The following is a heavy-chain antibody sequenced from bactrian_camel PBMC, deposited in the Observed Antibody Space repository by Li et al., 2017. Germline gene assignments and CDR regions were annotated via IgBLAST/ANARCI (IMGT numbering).Heavy chain of an antibody. Sequence: HVQLVESGGGSIQAGGSLSLSCAISKDATNNYCMGWFRQAPGKEREGIATVEPNSGRSYYADSVKGRFTISRDNAKDMLYLQMNSLKPEDTALYYCAARGPYCYTKLSVRDFTYWGQGTQVTVS. CDR3: AARGPYCYTKLSVRDFTY. D-gene: IGHD2*01. J-gene: IGHJ6*01. CDR1: KDATNNYC. V-gene: IGHV3S1*01. CDR2: VEPNSGRS.